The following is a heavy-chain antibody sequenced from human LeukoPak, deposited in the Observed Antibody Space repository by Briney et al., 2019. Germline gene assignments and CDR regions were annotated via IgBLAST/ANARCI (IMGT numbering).Heavy chain of an antibody. Sequence: GGSLRLSCAASGFTFSSYAMHWVRQAAGKGLEWVAFIHYDGSNNYYADSVKGRFTISRDNSKTTLYLQMNTLRADDTAVYYCAKDHGSSDWYYFDYWGQGTLVTVPS. J-gene: IGHJ4*02. CDR1: GFTFSSYA. V-gene: IGHV3-30*02. D-gene: IGHD6-13*01. CDR2: IHYDGSNN. CDR3: AKDHGSSDWYYFDY.